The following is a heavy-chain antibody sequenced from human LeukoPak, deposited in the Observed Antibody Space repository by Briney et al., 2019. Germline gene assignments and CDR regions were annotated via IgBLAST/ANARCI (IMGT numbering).Heavy chain of an antibody. D-gene: IGHD3-3*01. J-gene: IGHJ4*02. V-gene: IGHV1-46*01. CDR2: XNPSGGST. CDR3: ARDRDPTAIFGVVIILDY. Sequence: HWVRXXXGQGLEWXXIXNPSGGSTSYAQKLQGRVTMTTDTSTSTAYMELRSLRSDDTAVYYCARDRDPTAIFGVVIILDYWGQGTLVTVSS.